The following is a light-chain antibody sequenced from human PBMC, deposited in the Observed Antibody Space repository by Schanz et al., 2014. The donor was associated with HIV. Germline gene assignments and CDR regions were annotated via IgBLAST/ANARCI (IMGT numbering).Light chain of an antibody. CDR3: GSCSPTNTCT. V-gene: IGLV2-14*03. Sequence: QSALTQPASVSGSPGQSISISCTGTSGDVGSYNYVSWYQQHPGKAPKLMIYDVSNRPSGVSSRFSGSKSGNTASLTISGLQAEDEADYSCGSCSPTNTCTFGGGTQLTVL. CDR2: DVS. CDR1: SGDVGSYNY. J-gene: IGLJ3*02.